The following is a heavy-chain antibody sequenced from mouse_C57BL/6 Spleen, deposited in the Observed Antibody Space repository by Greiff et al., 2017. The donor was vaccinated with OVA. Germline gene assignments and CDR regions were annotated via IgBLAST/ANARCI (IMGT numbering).Heavy chain of an antibody. CDR3: ASSAVVAKDPYYFDY. J-gene: IGHJ2*01. V-gene: IGHV1-58*01. Sequence: EVKLQESGAELVRPGSSVKMSCKTSGYTFTSYGINWVKQRPGQGLEWIGYIYIGNGYTEYNEKFKGKATLTSDTSSSTAYMQLSSLTSEDSAIYFCASSAVVAKDPYYFDYWGQGTTLTVSS. CDR2: IYIGNGYT. D-gene: IGHD1-1*01. CDR1: GYTFTSYG.